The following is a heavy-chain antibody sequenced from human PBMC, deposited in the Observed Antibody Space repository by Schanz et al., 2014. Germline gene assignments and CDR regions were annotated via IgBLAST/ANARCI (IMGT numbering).Heavy chain of an antibody. D-gene: IGHD2-2*01. CDR2: ISPYNGNT. V-gene: IGHV1-18*01. CDR1: GYTFTSYG. J-gene: IGHJ5*02. Sequence: QVQLVQSGAEVKKPGASVKVSCKASGYTFTSYGISWVRQAPGQGLEWMGWISPYNGNTNYAQKVQGRVTMTTDTSTGTACMELRSLRSDDTAVYYCARDRRRYCSTASCLHDNWFDPWGQGTLVIVSS. CDR3: ARDRRRYCSTASCLHDNWFDP.